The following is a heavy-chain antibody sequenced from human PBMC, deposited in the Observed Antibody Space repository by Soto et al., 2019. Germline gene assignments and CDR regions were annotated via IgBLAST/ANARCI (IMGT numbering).Heavy chain of an antibody. D-gene: IGHD3-10*02. CDR1: GYSFTHYW. V-gene: IGHV5-51*01. J-gene: IGHJ4*02. CDR2: IYPGDSDT. Sequence: PGESLKISCKGSGYSFTHYWIGWVRQMPGKGLEWMGIIYPGDSDTRYSPSFQGQVTISADKSISTVSLQWSSLQASDTAIYYCARLFGSPLDYWGQGTLVTVSS. CDR3: ARLFGSPLDY.